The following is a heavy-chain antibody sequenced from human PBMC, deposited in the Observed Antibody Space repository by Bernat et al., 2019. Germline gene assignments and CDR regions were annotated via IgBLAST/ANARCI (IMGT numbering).Heavy chain of an antibody. Sequence: QVQLQESGPGLVKPSETLSLTCTVSGGSVSSSSYYWSWIRQPPGKGLEWIGYIYYSGSTYYKPSLKSRVTMSLDTSKNQFSLRLSSVTAADTAVYYCARGRGTIAGHYFDYWGQGSLATVSS. V-gene: IGHV4-61*01. CDR2: IYYSGST. CDR3: ARGRGTIAGHYFDY. J-gene: IGHJ4*02. CDR1: GGSVSSSSYY. D-gene: IGHD2-21*01.